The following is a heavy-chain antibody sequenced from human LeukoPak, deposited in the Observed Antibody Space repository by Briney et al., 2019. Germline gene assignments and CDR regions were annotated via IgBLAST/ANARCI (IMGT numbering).Heavy chain of an antibody. V-gene: IGHV4-4*07. D-gene: IGHD6-13*01. J-gene: IGHJ5*02. CDR2: VCSSGTT. CDR1: GDSINNFY. CDR3: ARAYSSSWYFNWFDP. Sequence: SETLSLTCTVSGDSINNFYWSWIRQPAGKGLEWIGRVCSSGTTDYNPSLKSRVSISVDTSKNQFSLKLSSVTAADTAVYYCARAYSSSWYFNWFDPWGQGTLVTVSS.